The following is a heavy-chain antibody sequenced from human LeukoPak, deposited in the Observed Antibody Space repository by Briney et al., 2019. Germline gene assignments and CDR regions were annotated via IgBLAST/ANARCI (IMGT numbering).Heavy chain of an antibody. Sequence: PWGSLTLSCAGSEFTFSSGELYWVGQDPGEGLEGVSYISSSGSSIYYADSVNVRFTISRDNATHSLVLQINKLRAKDTAVYCCARERETYRDAFYFWGTTTIVTVYS. J-gene: IGHJ3*01. V-gene: IGHV3-48*03. CDR2: ISSSGSSI. CDR3: ARERETYRDAFYF. CDR1: EFTFSSGE.